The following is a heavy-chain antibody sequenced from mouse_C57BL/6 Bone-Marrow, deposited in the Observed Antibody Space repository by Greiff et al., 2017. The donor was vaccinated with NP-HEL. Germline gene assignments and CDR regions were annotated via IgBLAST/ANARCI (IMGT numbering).Heavy chain of an antibody. CDR2: IWRGGST. D-gene: IGHD1-1*01. J-gene: IGHJ2*01. CDR3: ATQGRIPYVPRGY. V-gene: IGHV2-5*01. CDR1: GFSLTSYG. Sequence: VQLQESGPGLVQPSQCLSISCTASGFSLTSYGVHWVRQSPGQGLEWLGVIWRGGSTAYNAAFFSRLGTTNANSTSQVSFKMNSLQADDTAVYYCATQGRIPYVPRGYWGQGTTLTVSS.